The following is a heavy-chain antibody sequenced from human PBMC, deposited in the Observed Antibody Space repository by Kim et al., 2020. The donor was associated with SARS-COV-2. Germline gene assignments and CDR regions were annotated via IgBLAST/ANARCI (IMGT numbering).Heavy chain of an antibody. CDR1: GYSISSGYY. D-gene: IGHD3-16*02. V-gene: IGHV4-38-2*02. CDR2: IYHSGST. Sequence: SETLSLTCTVSGYSISSGYYWGWIRQPPGKGLEWIGSIYHSGSTYYNPSLKSRVTISVDTSKNQFSLKLSSVTAADTAVYYCATLGAYVWGSYRYKPIDYWGQGTLVTVSS. J-gene: IGHJ4*02. CDR3: ATLGAYVWGSYRYKPIDY.